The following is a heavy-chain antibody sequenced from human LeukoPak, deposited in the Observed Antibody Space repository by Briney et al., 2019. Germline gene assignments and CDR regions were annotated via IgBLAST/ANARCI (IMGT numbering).Heavy chain of an antibody. CDR1: GFTVSNNY. Sequence: GGSLRHSCAASGFTVSNNYMSWVRHAPGKGLEWVSVIYSGGGTYYADSVKCRFTISRDNSKTTLSLQMNSLSAEDTAVYYCARDSGGPLYWGQGTLVTVSS. V-gene: IGHV3-66*01. D-gene: IGHD2-15*01. J-gene: IGHJ4*02. CDR3: ARDSGGPLY. CDR2: IYSGGGT.